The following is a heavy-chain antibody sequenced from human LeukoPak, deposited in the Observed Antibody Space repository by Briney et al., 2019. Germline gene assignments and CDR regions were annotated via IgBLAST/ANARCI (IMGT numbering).Heavy chain of an antibody. CDR3: ARGPASGDFDY. D-gene: IGHD1-26*01. J-gene: IGHJ4*02. V-gene: IGHV1-2*02. Sequence: GASVKVSCKASGYTFSDYYIHWMRQAPGQGLEWMGWINPNSGATKYEQKFQGRVTMTRDTSINTVYMELSGLIFDDTAVYYCARGPASGDFDYWGQGTLVTVSS. CDR2: INPNSGAT. CDR1: GYTFSDYY.